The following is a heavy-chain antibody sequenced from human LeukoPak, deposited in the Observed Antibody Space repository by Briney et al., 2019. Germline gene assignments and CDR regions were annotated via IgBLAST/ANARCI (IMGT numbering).Heavy chain of an antibody. CDR3: ARDRDSAYYYDSSGYKGDAFDI. V-gene: IGHV1-18*01. CDR1: GYTFTSYG. Sequence: AASVKVSCKASGYTFTSYGISWARQAPGQGLEWMGWISAYNGNTNYAQKLQGRVTMTTDTSTSTAYMELRSLRSDDTAVYYCARDRDSAYYYDSSGYKGDAFDIWGQGTMVTVSS. CDR2: ISAYNGNT. D-gene: IGHD3-22*01. J-gene: IGHJ3*02.